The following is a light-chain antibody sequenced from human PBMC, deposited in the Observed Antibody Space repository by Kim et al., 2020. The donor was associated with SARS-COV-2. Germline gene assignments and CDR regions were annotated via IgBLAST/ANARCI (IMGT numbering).Light chain of an antibody. CDR3: SSYTTSNTVV. CDR2: DVT. V-gene: IGLV2-14*01. J-gene: IGLJ2*01. CDR1: NSDVGSDNY. Sequence: QSALTQPASVSGSPGQSITIPCIGTNSDVGSDNYVSWYQQHPGKAPKLMVYDVTKRPSGVSNRFPGSKSGNTASLTISGLLAEDEAHYYCSSYTTSNTVVFGGGTQLTVL.